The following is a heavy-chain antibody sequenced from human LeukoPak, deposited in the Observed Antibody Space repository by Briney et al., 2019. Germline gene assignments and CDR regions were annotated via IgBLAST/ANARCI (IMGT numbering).Heavy chain of an antibody. V-gene: IGHV3-23*01. CDR3: TGATVTTFSPFDY. CDR1: GFTFSSYA. CDR2: ISGSGGST. Sequence: GSLRLSCAASGFTFSSYAMSWVRQAPGKGLEWVSAISGSGGSTYYADSVKGRFTISRDNSKNTLYLQMNSLRAEDTAVYYCTGATVTTFSPFDYWGQGTLVTVSS. D-gene: IGHD4-17*01. J-gene: IGHJ4*02.